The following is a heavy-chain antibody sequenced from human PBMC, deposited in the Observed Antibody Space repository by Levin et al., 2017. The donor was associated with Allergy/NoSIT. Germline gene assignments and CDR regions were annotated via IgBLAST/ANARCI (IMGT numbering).Heavy chain of an antibody. CDR1: GFTFNNYA. D-gene: IGHD2-15*01. Sequence: PGGSLRLSCAASGFTFNNYAMNWVRQAPGKGLEWVAVISYDGSNKYYADFVKGRFTISRDNSKNTLYLQMNSLRAEDTAVYYCARDAAYCSGGTGHSGGYFDHWGQGTLVTLSS. CDR3: ARDAAYCSGGTGHSGGYFDH. CDR2: ISYDGSNK. J-gene: IGHJ1*01. V-gene: IGHV3-30-3*01.